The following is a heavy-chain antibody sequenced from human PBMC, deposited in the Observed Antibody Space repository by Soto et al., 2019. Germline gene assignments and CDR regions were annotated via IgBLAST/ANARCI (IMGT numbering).Heavy chain of an antibody. J-gene: IGHJ4*02. D-gene: IGHD6-13*01. CDR3: AREPSGPSWYSSSWGVDY. CDR1: GGSISSYY. CDR2: IYYSGST. V-gene: IGHV4-59*06. Sequence: PSETLSLTCTVSGGSISSYYWSWIRQHPGKGLEWIGYIYYSGSTYYNPSLKSRVTISVDTSKNQFSLKLSSVTAADTAVYYCAREPSGPSWYSSSWGVDYWGQGTLVTVSS.